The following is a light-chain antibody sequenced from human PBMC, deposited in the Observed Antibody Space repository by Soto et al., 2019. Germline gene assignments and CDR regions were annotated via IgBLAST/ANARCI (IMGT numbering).Light chain of an antibody. J-gene: IGLJ1*01. V-gene: IGLV2-11*01. CDR2: DVS. CDR3: CSYAGSYTLGV. CDR1: SSDVGIYNY. Sequence: QSALTQPRSVSGSPGQSVTISCTGTSSDVGIYNYVSWYQQHPGKAPKLMIYDVSKRPSGVPDRFSGSKSGNTASLTISRLQAEDEADYYRCSYAGSYTLGVFGTGTKVTVL.